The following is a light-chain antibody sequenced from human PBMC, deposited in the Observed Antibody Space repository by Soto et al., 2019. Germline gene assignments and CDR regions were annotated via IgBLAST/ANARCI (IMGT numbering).Light chain of an antibody. CDR2: EGF. J-gene: IGKJ1*01. CDR3: QQYDTYSRT. CDR1: QSVSNW. V-gene: IGKV1-5*03. Sequence: DIQMTHSPSALSASVGDRVTITCRASQSVSNWLAWYRQKPGEAPTLLIYEGFTLERGVPSRFCGSGSGTEFTLTISSLPPDDFASFYGQQYDTYSRTFGQGTKVEVK.